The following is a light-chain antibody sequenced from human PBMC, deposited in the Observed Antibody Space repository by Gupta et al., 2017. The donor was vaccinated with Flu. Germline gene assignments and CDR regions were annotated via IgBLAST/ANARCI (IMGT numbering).Light chain of an antibody. Sequence: AIQMTQSPSSLSASVGDRVTITCRASQGIRNDLGWYQQKPGKAPKLLIYAASRVKSGVPSRFSGSGSGTDFTLTISSRQPEDFATYYCRQKYNYPRTFGQGTKLEIK. V-gene: IGKV1-6*01. J-gene: IGKJ1*01. CDR1: QGIRND. CDR2: AAS. CDR3: RQKYNYPRT.